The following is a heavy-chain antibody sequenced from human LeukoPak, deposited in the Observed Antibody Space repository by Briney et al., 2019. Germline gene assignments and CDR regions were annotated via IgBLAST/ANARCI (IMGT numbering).Heavy chain of an antibody. Sequence: GGSLRLSCAASGFTFSDYYLSWIRQAPGKGLEWVSDISSSGDIKAYADSVKGRFTISRDNAKTSLHLQMNSLRAEDTAVDYCAREIGAGEFDYWGQGTLVTVSS. J-gene: IGHJ4*02. CDR2: ISSSGDIK. V-gene: IGHV3-11*01. CDR3: AREIGAGEFDY. D-gene: IGHD6-19*01. CDR1: GFTFSDYY.